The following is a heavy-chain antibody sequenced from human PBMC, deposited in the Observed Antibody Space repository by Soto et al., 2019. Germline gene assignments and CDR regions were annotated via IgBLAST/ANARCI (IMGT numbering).Heavy chain of an antibody. V-gene: IGHV3-30*03. D-gene: IGHD1-1*01. J-gene: IGHJ4*02. CDR1: GFTFSSYG. CDR3: ARSGDNYNLLDY. CDR2: ILYDGSKK. Sequence: GGSLRLSCAASGFTFSSYGMHWVRQAPGKGLEWVAVILYDGSKKYYADSVKGRFSISRDNAKNSLYLQINSLRGEDTAIYYCARSGDNYNLLDYWGQGTPVTVSS.